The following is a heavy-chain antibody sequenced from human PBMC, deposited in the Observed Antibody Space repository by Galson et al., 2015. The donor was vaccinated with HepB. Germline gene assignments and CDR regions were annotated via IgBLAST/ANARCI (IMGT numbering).Heavy chain of an antibody. D-gene: IGHD3-9*01. CDR1: GFTFSSYS. Sequence: SLRLSCAASGFTFSSYSMNWVRQAPGKGLEWVSSISSSSSYIYYADSVKGRFTISRDNAKNSLYLQMNSLRAEDTAVYYCARDNVLRYFDWLTYYYYYGMDVWGQGTTVTASS. CDR2: ISSSSSYI. V-gene: IGHV3-21*01. J-gene: IGHJ6*02. CDR3: ARDNVLRYFDWLTYYYYYGMDV.